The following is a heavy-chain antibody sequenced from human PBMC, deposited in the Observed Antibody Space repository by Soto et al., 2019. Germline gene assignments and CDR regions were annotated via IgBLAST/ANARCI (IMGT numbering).Heavy chain of an antibody. Sequence: QLQLQESGPGLVKPSETLSLTCTVSGGSISSSSYYWGWIRQPPGKGLEWIGSIYYSGSTYYNPSLKSRVTISVDTSKNQFSLKLSSVTAADTAVYYCARLAPLKYSSGWFYYFDYWGQGTLVTVSS. CDR3: ARLAPLKYSSGWFYYFDY. V-gene: IGHV4-39*01. CDR2: IYYSGST. J-gene: IGHJ4*02. D-gene: IGHD6-19*01. CDR1: GGSISSSSYY.